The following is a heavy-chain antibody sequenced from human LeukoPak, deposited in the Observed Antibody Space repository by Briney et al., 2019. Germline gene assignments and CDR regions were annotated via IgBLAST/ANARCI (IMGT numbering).Heavy chain of an antibody. CDR2: IWYDGSKK. CDR1: GFTFSSYA. Sequence: GGSLRLSCAASGFTFSSYAMSWVRQAPGKGPECVAVIWYDGSKKYYADSVKGRFTISRDNPKNTLYLQMNSLRAEDTAVYYCARGLGGNSAAFDIWGQGTMVTVSS. D-gene: IGHD4-23*01. J-gene: IGHJ3*02. V-gene: IGHV3-33*08. CDR3: ARGLGGNSAAFDI.